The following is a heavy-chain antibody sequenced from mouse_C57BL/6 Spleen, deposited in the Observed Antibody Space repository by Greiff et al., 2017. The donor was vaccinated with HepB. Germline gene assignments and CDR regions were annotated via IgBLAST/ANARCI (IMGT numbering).Heavy chain of an antibody. D-gene: IGHD1-1*01. Sequence: QVQLPQPGAALVQPGASVKLSCQASGYTFTSYWMPWVKQRPGQGLEWLGMIHPHSGSTNSNEKFKSTATLPVAKSSSTAYMQLSSLTSEDSAVYDGARDYGRSYNGYVEVWGTGTTVTVAS. CDR1: GYTFTSYW. CDR3: ARDYGRSYNGYVEV. CDR2: IHPHSGST. V-gene: IGHV1-64*01. J-gene: IGHJ1*03.